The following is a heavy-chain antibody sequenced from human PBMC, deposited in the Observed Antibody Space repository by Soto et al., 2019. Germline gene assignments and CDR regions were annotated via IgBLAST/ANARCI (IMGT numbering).Heavy chain of an antibody. V-gene: IGHV3-48*03. CDR3: AGGYSYGYNFAY. D-gene: IGHD5-18*01. Sequence: PGGSLRLSCAASGFTFSSYEMNWVRQAPGKGLEWVSYISSSGSTIYYADSVKGRFTISRDNAKNSLYLQMNSLRAEDTAVYYCAGGYSYGYNFAYRGQGTLVTVSS. CDR2: ISSSGSTI. J-gene: IGHJ4*02. CDR1: GFTFSSYE.